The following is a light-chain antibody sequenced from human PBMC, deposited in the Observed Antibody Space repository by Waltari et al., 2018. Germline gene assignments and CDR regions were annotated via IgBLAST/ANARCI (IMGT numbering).Light chain of an antibody. CDR2: RVS. CDR1: QSLVHSDGNPY. V-gene: IGKV2-30*02. Sequence: DVVMTQSPLSLPVILGQPASISCRSSQSLVHSDGNPYLHWFQQRPGQSPRRLIYRVSNRESGVPDKFSGSGSGTDFTLEISRVEAEDVGLYYCMQATHWPPWTFGQGTKVEIK. CDR3: MQATHWPPWT. J-gene: IGKJ1*01.